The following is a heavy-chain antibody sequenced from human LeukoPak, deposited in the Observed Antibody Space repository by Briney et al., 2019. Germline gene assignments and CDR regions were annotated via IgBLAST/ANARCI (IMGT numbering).Heavy chain of an antibody. J-gene: IGHJ5*02. CDR2: MNPNRGNT. Sequence: ASVKVSCKASGYTFTSYDINWVRQATGQGLEWMGWMNPNRGNTGYAQKFQGRVTMTRNTSISTAYMELSSLRSEDTAVYYCARGLRKTYYYDSSGPWGQGTTVTVSS. V-gene: IGHV1-8*01. CDR3: ARGLRKTYYYDSSGP. D-gene: IGHD3-22*01. CDR1: GYTFTSYD.